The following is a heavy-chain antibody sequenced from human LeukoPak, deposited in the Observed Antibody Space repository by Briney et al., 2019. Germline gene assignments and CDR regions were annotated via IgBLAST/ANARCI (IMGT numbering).Heavy chain of an antibody. CDR3: ARDLGYSYGYYYGMDV. V-gene: IGHV3-48*02. CDR2: ISSSSSTI. Sequence: GGSLRLSCAASGFTFSSYSMNWVRQAPGKGLEWVSYISSSSSTIYYADSVKGRFTISRDNAKNSLYLQMNSLRDEDTAVYYCARDLGYSYGYYYGMDVWGQGTTVTVSS. J-gene: IGHJ6*02. D-gene: IGHD5-18*01. CDR1: GFTFSSYS.